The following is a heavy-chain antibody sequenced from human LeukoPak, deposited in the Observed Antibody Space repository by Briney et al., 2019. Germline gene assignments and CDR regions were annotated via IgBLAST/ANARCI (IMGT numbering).Heavy chain of an antibody. Sequence: SVKVSCKASGGTFSSYAISWVRQAPGQGLEWMGGIIPIFGTANYAQKFQGRVTITTDGPTSTAYMELSSLRSEDTAVYYCARAPWDTAMVSNYFDYWGQGTLVTVSS. CDR2: IIPIFGTA. CDR1: GGTFSSYA. V-gene: IGHV1-69*05. J-gene: IGHJ4*02. D-gene: IGHD5-18*01. CDR3: ARAPWDTAMVSNYFDY.